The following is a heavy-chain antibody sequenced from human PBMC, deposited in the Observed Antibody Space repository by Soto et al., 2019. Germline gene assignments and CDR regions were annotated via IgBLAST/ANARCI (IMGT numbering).Heavy chain of an antibody. Sequence: SETLSLTCSVSGDSVSNGDYSWSWIRQPPGKGLEWIGYICYIAGPYYNPFLQSRVTISMDTSKNQVSLNLTSVTAADMAVYFCARGGGYDSFDFWGQGIQVTVSS. CDR3: ARGGGYDSFDF. J-gene: IGHJ4*02. V-gene: IGHV4-30-4*01. CDR2: ICYIAGP. CDR1: GDSVSNGDYS. D-gene: IGHD2-15*01.